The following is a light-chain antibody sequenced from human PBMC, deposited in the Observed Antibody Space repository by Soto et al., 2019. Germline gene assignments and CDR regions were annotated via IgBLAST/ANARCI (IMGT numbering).Light chain of an antibody. Sequence: QSVLTQPPSASGTPGQRVSISCSGSSSNIGSNYVYWYRRFPGTAPKLLIQRNNQRPSGVLARFSGSKSGTSASLAISGLRSEDEADYYCGGWDDSLSGPVFGGGTKVTVL. CDR3: GGWDDSLSGPV. J-gene: IGLJ2*01. V-gene: IGLV1-47*01. CDR1: SSNIGSNY. CDR2: RNN.